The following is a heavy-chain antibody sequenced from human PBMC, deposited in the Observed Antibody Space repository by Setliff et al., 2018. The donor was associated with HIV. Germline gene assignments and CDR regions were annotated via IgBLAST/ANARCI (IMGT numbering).Heavy chain of an antibody. Sequence: PAGALRLSCAASGVTFSSYSMNWVRQAPGKGLEWVSSISSSSSYIYYADPVKGRFTIARDNGKNSLYLQMNSLRAADTAVYYCARSGQYYYDSRGYYYYYYYYYMDVWGKGTTVTVSS. D-gene: IGHD3-22*01. CDR2: ISSSSSYI. V-gene: IGHV3-21*01. J-gene: IGHJ6*03. CDR3: ARSGQYYYDSRGYYYYYYYYYMDV. CDR1: GVTFSSYS.